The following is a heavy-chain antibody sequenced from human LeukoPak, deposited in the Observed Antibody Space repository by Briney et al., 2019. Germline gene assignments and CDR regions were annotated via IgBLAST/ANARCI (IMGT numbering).Heavy chain of an antibody. Sequence: PGGSLRLSCAASGFTVTTNYMSWVRQAPGKGLEWVSVIYSGGSTYYADSVKGRFTISRDNSKNTLYLQMNSLRAEDTAVYYCARGRGTYYFDYWGQGTLVTVSS. J-gene: IGHJ4*02. CDR1: GFTVTTNY. CDR2: IYSGGST. CDR3: ARGRGTYYFDY. V-gene: IGHV3-53*01. D-gene: IGHD3-10*01.